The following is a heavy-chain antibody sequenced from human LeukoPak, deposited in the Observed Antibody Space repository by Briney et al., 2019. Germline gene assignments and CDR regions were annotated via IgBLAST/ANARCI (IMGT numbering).Heavy chain of an antibody. CDR3: ARGYLGYTSGWYLH. J-gene: IGHJ1*01. D-gene: IGHD6-19*01. Sequence: SETLSLTCTVSGDSISGSNYFWGWIRQPPGKGLEWIGEINHSGSTNYNPSLKSRVTISVDTSKNQFSLKLSSVTAADTAVYYCARGYLGYTSGWYLHWGQGTLVTVSS. CDR1: GDSISGSNYF. CDR2: INHSGST. V-gene: IGHV4-39*07.